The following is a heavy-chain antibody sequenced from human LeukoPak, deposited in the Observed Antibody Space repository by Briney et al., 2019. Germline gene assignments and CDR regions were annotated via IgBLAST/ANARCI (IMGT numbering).Heavy chain of an antibody. Sequence: GGSLRLSCAASGFTFSSYSMNWVRQAPGKGLEWVSYISSSSSTIYYADSVKGRFTISRDNAKNSLYLQMNSLRAEDTAVYYCARAAAAGTDYWGQGTLVTVSS. CDR3: ARAAAAGTDY. D-gene: IGHD6-13*01. CDR2: ISSSSSTI. J-gene: IGHJ4*02. V-gene: IGHV3-48*01. CDR1: GFTFSSYS.